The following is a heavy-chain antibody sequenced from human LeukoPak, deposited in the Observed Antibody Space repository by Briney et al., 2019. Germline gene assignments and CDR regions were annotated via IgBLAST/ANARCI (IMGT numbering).Heavy chain of an antibody. CDR1: GYTFTGYH. J-gene: IGHJ4*02. V-gene: IGHV1-2*06. Sequence: ASVKVSCKASGYTFTGYHIHWVRQAPRQGLEWMGRINPYSGDTNFAQKFQGRVTMTRDTSITTAYMDLSSLTPDDTAVYFCARDQGSLTRSWYTGYWGQGTQVTVSS. CDR3: ARDQGSLTRSWYTGY. CDR2: INPYSGDT. D-gene: IGHD6-13*01.